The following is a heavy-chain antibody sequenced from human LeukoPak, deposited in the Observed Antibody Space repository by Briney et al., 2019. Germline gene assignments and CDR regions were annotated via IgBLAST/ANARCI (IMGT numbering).Heavy chain of an antibody. Sequence: ASVKVSCKVSGYTLTELSMHWVRQAPGKGLEWMGGFDPEDGETIYAQKFQGRVTMTEDTSTDTAYMELSSLRSEDTAVYYCARSAYGSGSYYNKDLDPWGQGTLVTVSS. V-gene: IGHV1-24*01. J-gene: IGHJ5*02. CDR3: ARSAYGSGSYYNKDLDP. D-gene: IGHD3-10*01. CDR2: FDPEDGET. CDR1: GYTLTELS.